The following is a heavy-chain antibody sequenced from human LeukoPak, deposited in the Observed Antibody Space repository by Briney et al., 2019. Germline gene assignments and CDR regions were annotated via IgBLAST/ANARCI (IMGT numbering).Heavy chain of an antibody. D-gene: IGHD3-10*01. CDR2: IYYSGST. J-gene: IGHJ4*02. V-gene: IGHV4-39*07. CDR3: ARLAGSYYYGSGSSRGLDY. CDR1: GGSISSSSYY. Sequence: SETLSLTCTVSGGSISSSSYYGGWIRQPPGKGLEWIGSIYYSGSTYYNPSLKSRVTISVDTSKNQFSLKLSSVTAADTAVYYCARLAGSYYYGSGSSRGLDYWGQGTLVTVSS.